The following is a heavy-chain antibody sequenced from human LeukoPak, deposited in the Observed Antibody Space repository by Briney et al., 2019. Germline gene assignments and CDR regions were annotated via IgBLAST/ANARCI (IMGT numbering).Heavy chain of an antibody. V-gene: IGHV3-48*01. Sequence: GGSLRLSCAASGFTFSSYEMNWVRQAPGKGLEWVSYISSSSSTIYYADSVKGRFTISRDNAKNSLYLQMNSLRAEDTAVYYCARDRYSSGWDFDYWGQGTLVTVSS. D-gene: IGHD6-19*01. J-gene: IGHJ4*02. CDR2: ISSSSSTI. CDR1: GFTFSSYE. CDR3: ARDRYSSGWDFDY.